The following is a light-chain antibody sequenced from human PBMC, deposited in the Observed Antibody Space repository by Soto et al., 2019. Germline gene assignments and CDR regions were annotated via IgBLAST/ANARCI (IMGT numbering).Light chain of an antibody. CDR3: QQSYSTPFT. CDR1: QSVSNY. CDR2: AAS. Sequence: DIQVTQSPSSLSTSVGDRVTITCRASQSVSNYLNWYQQKPGKAPKLLIYAASSLQSGVPSRFSGSGSGTDFTLTISSLQPEDFATYYCQQSYSTPFTFGPGTKVDFK. J-gene: IGKJ3*01. V-gene: IGKV1-39*01.